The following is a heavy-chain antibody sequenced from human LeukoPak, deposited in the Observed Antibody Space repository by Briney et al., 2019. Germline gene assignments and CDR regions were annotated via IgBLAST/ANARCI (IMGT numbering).Heavy chain of an antibody. Sequence: ASVKVSCEASGYTFTDYYMHWVRQAPGQGLEWMGWINPNSGGTNYAQKFQGRVTMTRDTSISTAHMELSRLRSDDTAVYYCARASYYYDSSGYPGYYFDYWGQGTLVTVSS. CDR3: ARASYYYDSSGYPGYYFDY. D-gene: IGHD3-22*01. J-gene: IGHJ4*02. V-gene: IGHV1-2*02. CDR2: INPNSGGT. CDR1: GYTFTDYY.